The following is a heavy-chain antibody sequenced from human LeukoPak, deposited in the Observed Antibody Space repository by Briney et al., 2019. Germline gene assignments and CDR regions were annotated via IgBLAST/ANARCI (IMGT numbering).Heavy chain of an antibody. CDR2: IYYSGST. CDR3: ARISGSYLLDY. D-gene: IGHD1-26*01. CDR1: GGSISSYY. V-gene: IGHV4-59*08. J-gene: IGHJ4*02. Sequence: PSETLSLTCTVSGGSISSYYWSWIRQPPGKGLEWIGYIYYSGSTNYNPSLKSRVTISVDTSKNQFSLKLSSVTAADTAVYYCARISGSYLLDYWGQGTLVTVSS.